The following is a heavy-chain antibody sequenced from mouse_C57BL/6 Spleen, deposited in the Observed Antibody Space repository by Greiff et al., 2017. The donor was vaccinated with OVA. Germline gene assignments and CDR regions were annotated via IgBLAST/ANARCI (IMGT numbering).Heavy chain of an antibody. Sequence: VQLKQSGPELVKPGASVKMSCKASGYTFTDYNMHWVKLSHGKSLEWIGYINPNNGGTSYNQKFKGKATLTVNKSSSTAYMELRSLTSEDSAVYYCARSSYYSNYYAMDYWGQGTSVTVSS. CDR1: GYTFTDYN. CDR2: INPNNGGT. CDR3: ARSSYYSNYYAMDY. D-gene: IGHD2-5*01. V-gene: IGHV1-22*01. J-gene: IGHJ4*01.